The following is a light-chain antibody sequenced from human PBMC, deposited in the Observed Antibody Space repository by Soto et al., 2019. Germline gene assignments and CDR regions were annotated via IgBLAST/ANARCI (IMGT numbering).Light chain of an antibody. CDR2: RTS. Sequence: VLTQSPGTLSLSPGERATLSCRASESVSSSFLTWYQQKPGQAPRLLIYRTSNRVTGIPDRFSGSGSGTDLTLTISRLEPEDFAVYFCQHYGNSLWTFGQGTKVEIK. CDR1: ESVSSSF. J-gene: IGKJ1*01. CDR3: QHYGNSLWT. V-gene: IGKV3-20*01.